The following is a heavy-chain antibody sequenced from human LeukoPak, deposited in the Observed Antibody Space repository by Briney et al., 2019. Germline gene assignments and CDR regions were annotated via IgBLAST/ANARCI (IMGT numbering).Heavy chain of an antibody. V-gene: IGHV3-23*01. CDR3: AKGRGDYNGICCPTPFDY. CDR2: IRGSDGST. Sequence: PGGSLRPSCAASGFTFSTYAMSWVRQAPGKGLEWVSAIRGSDGSTYYADSVKGRFTISRDNSKNTLYLQMNSLRAEDTAVYYCAKGRGDYNGICCPTPFDYWGQGTLVTVSS. D-gene: IGHD2-8*01. J-gene: IGHJ4*02. CDR1: GFTFSTYA.